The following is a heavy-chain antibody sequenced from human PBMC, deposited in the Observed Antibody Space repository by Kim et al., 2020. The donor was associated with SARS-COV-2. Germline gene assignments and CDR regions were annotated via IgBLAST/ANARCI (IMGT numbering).Heavy chain of an antibody. D-gene: IGHD1-26*01. V-gene: IGHV3-9*01. J-gene: IGHJ6*02. CDR2: ISWNSGSI. Sequence: GGSLRLSCAASGFTFDDYAMHWVRQAPGKGLEWVSGISWNSGSIGYADSVKGRFTISRDNAKNSLYLQMNSLRAEDTALYYCAKDILGIGNGMDVWGQGTTVTVSS. CDR3: AKDILGIGNGMDV. CDR1: GFTFDDYA.